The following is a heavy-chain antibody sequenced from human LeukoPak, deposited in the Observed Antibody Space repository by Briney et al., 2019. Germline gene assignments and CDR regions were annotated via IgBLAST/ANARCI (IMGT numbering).Heavy chain of an antibody. D-gene: IGHD5-24*01. CDR1: GFTFSSYA. Sequence: PGGSLRLSCAASGFTFSSYAMSWVRQAPGKGLEWVSAISGSGGSTYYADSVKGRFTISRDNSKNTLYLQMNSLRAEDTAVYDCAKVTATIMGSYYYYMDVWGKGTTVTVSS. J-gene: IGHJ6*03. V-gene: IGHV3-23*01. CDR2: ISGSGGST. CDR3: AKVTATIMGSYYYYMDV.